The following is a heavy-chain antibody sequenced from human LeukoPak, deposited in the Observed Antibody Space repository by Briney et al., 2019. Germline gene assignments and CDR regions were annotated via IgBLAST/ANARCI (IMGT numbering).Heavy chain of an antibody. Sequence: SETLSLTCTVSGGSISSYYWSWIRQPAGKGLEWIGRIYTSGSTNYNPSLKSRVTMPVDTSKNQFSLKLSSVTAADTAVYYCARVGLNPGYFDYWGQGTLVTVSS. CDR1: GGSISSYY. J-gene: IGHJ4*02. D-gene: IGHD3-10*01. V-gene: IGHV4-4*07. CDR3: ARVGLNPGYFDY. CDR2: IYTSGST.